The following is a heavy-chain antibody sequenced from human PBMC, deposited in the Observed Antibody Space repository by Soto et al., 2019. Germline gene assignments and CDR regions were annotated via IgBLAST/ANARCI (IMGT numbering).Heavy chain of an antibody. CDR2: IYYSGST. V-gene: IGHV4-59*08. J-gene: IGHJ4*02. CDR1: GGSISSYY. CDR3: ARGDSSGTGVDY. Sequence: QVQLQESGPGLVKPSETQSLTCTVSGGSISSYYWSWIRQPPGKGLEWIGYIYYSGSTNYNPSLKSRVTISVDTSKNQFSLKLSSVTAADTAVYYCARGDSSGTGVDYWGQGTLVTVSS. D-gene: IGHD6-25*01.